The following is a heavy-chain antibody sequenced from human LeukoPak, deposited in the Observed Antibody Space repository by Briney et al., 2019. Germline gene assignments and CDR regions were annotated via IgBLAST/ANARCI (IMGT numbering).Heavy chain of an antibody. V-gene: IGHV5-51*01. D-gene: IGHD3-10*01. CDR2: IYPGDSEP. J-gene: IGHJ4*02. CDR1: GYNFSRYW. Sequence: GESLRISCKGSGYNFSRYWSGWGRQMAGKGREGMGVIYPGDSEPRYSASFQGGGTISADTSINTAYLPWSSLKASDTAMYYCAKGSGSYYTVPFDYWGQGTLVTVSS. CDR3: AKGSGSYYTVPFDY.